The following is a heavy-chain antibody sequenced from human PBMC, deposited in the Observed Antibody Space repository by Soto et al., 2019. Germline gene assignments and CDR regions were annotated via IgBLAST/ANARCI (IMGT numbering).Heavy chain of an antibody. CDR2: INHSGST. CDR1: GGSFSGYY. CDR3: ARGFNWPWGAYCGGDCYSVWFDP. V-gene: IGHV4-34*01. Sequence: SETLSLTCAVYGGSFSGYYWSWIRQPPGKGLEWIGEINHSGSTNYNPSLKSRVTISVDTSKNQFSLKPSSVTAADTAVYYCARGFNWPWGAYCGGDCYSVWFDPWGQGTMVTVYS. J-gene: IGHJ5*02. D-gene: IGHD2-21*02.